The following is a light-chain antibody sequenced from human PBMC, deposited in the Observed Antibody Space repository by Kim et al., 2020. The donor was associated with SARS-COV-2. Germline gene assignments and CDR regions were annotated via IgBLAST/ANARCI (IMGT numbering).Light chain of an antibody. V-gene: IGLV3-9*01. CDR2: RDS. Sequence: VALGQTARITGEGNNIGSKNVHWYQQKPGQAPELVIYRDSNRPSGIPERFSGSNSGNTATLTISRAQAGDEADYYCQVWDSSTDVVFGGGTQLTVL. CDR1: NIGSKN. CDR3: QVWDSSTDVV. J-gene: IGLJ2*01.